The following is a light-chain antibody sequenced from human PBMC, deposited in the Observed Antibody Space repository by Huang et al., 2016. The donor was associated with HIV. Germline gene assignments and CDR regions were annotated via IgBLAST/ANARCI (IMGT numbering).Light chain of an antibody. Sequence: DIQMTQSPASLSASTGVRVTLTCRASQDIGNFVAWFQQKPGKVPRLLIYSASILQSGVPSRFSGRGSGTDFTLTITNFQPEDTATYYCQRYDSVPRTFGQGTKVDLK. CDR2: SAS. CDR1: QDIGNF. V-gene: IGKV1-27*01. J-gene: IGKJ1*01. CDR3: QRYDSVPRT.